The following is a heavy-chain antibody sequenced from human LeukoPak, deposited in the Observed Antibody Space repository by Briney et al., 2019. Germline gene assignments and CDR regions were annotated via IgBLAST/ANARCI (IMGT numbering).Heavy chain of an antibody. CDR1: EFTFSAYW. D-gene: IGHD4-17*01. Sequence: GGSLRLSCAASEFTFSAYWMHWVRQVPGKGLVWVSRINGDGSSTSYADSVKGRFTISRDNAKNSLFLQMNNLRAEDTAVYYCATYGDYALFDLQHWGQGTLVTVSS. CDR3: ATYGDYALFDLQH. V-gene: IGHV3-74*01. J-gene: IGHJ1*01. CDR2: INGDGSST.